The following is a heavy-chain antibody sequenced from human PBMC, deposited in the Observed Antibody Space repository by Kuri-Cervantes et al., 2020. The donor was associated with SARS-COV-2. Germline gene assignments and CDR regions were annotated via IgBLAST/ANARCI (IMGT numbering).Heavy chain of an antibody. D-gene: IGHD2-21*01. CDR1: GGSISNTSYY. V-gene: IGHV4-39*01. J-gene: IGHJ4*02. Sequence: SETLSLTCTVSGGSISNTSYYWSWIRQSPGKGLEWIGSMYYSGSTYDSPSLKSRVTISVDTAKNQFSLKLKSVTATDTAVYYCVRLFVVTEYYFDSWGQGTLVTVSS. CDR2: MYYSGST. CDR3: VRLFVVTEYYFDS.